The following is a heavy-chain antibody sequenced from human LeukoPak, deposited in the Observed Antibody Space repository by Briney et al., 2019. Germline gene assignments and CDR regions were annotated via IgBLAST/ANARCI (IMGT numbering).Heavy chain of an antibody. CDR2: ISGSGGST. J-gene: IGHJ4*02. Sequence: GGSLRLSCAASGFTFSSYAMSWVRQAPGKGLEWVSAISGSGGSTYYADSVKGRFTISRDNSKNTLYLQMNSLRAEDTAVYYCAKDKGIAAAPLDYMDVWGQGTLVTVSS. CDR1: GFTFSSYA. V-gene: IGHV3-23*01. CDR3: AKDKGIAAAPLDYMDV. D-gene: IGHD6-13*01.